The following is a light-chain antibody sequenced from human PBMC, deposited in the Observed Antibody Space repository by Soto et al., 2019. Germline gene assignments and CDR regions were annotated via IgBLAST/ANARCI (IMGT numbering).Light chain of an antibody. V-gene: IGKV1-5*03. CDR3: QQYNSYSRT. CDR2: QAS. Sequence: DIQMTQSPSTLSASVGDRITITCRASQSISSWLAWYQQKPGKAPNLLIYQASNLASGVPSRFSGSGSGTEFTLTITSLHPDDFATYYCQQYNSYSRTFGQGTKLEI. CDR1: QSISSW. J-gene: IGKJ2*02.